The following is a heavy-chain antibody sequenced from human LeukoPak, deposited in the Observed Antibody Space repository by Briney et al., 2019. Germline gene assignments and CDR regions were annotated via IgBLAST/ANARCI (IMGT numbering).Heavy chain of an antibody. CDR3: ARDVEFFDDSSGIFDY. V-gene: IGHV1-46*01. CDR2: INPSGGST. Sequence: ASVKVSCKAYGYTFTSYYMHWVRQAPGQGLEWMGIINPSGGSTSYAQKFQGRVTMTRDTSTSTVYMELSSLRSEDTAVYYCARDVEFFDDSSGIFDYWGQGTLVTVSS. D-gene: IGHD3-22*01. J-gene: IGHJ4*02. CDR1: GYTFTSYY.